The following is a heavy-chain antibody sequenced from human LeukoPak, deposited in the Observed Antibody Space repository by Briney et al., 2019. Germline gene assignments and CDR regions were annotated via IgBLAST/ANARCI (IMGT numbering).Heavy chain of an antibody. V-gene: IGHV3-33*01. J-gene: IGHJ6*02. D-gene: IGHD2-2*02. CDR1: GFTFSSYG. CDR2: IWNDASHD. CDR3: ARSSRDCSSTSCYITHYYGMDV. Sequence: PGGSLRLSCAASGFTFSSYGMHWVRQAPGKGLEWVAVIWNDASHDNYVDSVKGRFTISRDNSKNTLYLQMNSLRAEDTAVYYCARSSRDCSSTSCYITHYYGMDVWGQGTTVTVSS.